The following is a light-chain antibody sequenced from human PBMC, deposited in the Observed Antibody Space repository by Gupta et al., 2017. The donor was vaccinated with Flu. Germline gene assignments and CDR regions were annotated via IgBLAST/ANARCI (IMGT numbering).Light chain of an antibody. CDR1: QFVSSTN. CDR3: QQYGRSPWT. CDR2: GAS. V-gene: IGKV3-20*01. Sequence: EIVLTQSPATLSLSPGERAALSCRASQFVSSTNLAWYQQKPGQPPRLLIYGASSRATGTPDRFGGSGSGTDFTLSISRLEPEDFAVYYCQQYGRSPWTLGQGTRVEIK. J-gene: IGKJ1*01.